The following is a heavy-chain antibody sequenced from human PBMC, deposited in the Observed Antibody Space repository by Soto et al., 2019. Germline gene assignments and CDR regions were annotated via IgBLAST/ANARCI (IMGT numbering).Heavy chain of an antibody. CDR3: AVGALMGYSSGWSGSDYYYGMDV. V-gene: IGHV1-3*01. CDR1: GYTFTSYA. J-gene: IGHJ6*02. Sequence: QVQLVQSGAEVKKPGASVKVSCKTSGYTFTSYAMHWVRQAPGQRLVWMGCFSAGNGNTKYSQKFQGRVTINRDTSASTDYMELSRLRSEDTAVYYCAVGALMGYSSGWSGSDYYYGMDVWGQGTTVTVSS. D-gene: IGHD6-19*01. CDR2: FSAGNGNT.